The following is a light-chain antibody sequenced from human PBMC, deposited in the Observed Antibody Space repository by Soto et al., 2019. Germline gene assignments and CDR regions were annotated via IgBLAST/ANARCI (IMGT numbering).Light chain of an antibody. CDR2: AAS. Sequence: EIVLTQSPVTLSLSPGERATLSCRASRSFASSYLGWYQQKPGQAPRLLIYAASTRATGIPDRFSGSGSATDFTLTISRLEPEDSAVYYCQQRGKWPSTFGPGTKVEMK. J-gene: IGKJ2*02. CDR3: QQRGKWPST. V-gene: IGKV3D-20*02. CDR1: RSFASSY.